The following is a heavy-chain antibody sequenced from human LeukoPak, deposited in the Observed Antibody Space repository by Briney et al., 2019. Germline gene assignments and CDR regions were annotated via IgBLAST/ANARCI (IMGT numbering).Heavy chain of an antibody. V-gene: IGHV3-30*18. J-gene: IGHJ4*02. CDR1: GFTFSSYG. CDR2: ISYDGSNK. CDR3: AKDRGWLQFCFDY. Sequence: PRRSLRLSCAASGFTFSSYGMHWVRQAPGKGLEWVAVISYDGSNKYYADSVKGRFTISRDNSKNTLYLQMNSLRAEDTAVYYCAKDRGWLQFCFDYWGQGTLVTVSS. D-gene: IGHD5-24*01.